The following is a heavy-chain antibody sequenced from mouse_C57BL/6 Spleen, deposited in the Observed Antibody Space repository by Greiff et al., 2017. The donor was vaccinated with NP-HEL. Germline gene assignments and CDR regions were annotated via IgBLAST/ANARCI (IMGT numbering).Heavy chain of an antibody. CDR3: TRTVVAPFDY. CDR2: IDPETGGT. D-gene: IGHD1-1*01. Sequence: VQLQQSGAELVRPGASVTLSCKASGYTFTDYEMHWVKQTPVHGLEWIGAIDPETGGTAYNQKFKGKAILTADKSSSTAYMELRSLTSEDSAVYYCTRTVVAPFDYWGQGTTRTVSS. V-gene: IGHV1-15*01. CDR1: GYTFTDYE. J-gene: IGHJ2*01.